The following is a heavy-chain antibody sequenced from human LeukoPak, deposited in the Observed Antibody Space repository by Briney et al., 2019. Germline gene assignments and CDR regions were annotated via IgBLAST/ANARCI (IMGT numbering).Heavy chain of an antibody. CDR1: GGSISSYY. CDR3: ARWSRYFDY. V-gene: IGHV4-4*07. CDR2: IYTSVST. Sequence: PSETLSLTCTVPGGSISSYYWRWIRQPAREGLEWIGRIYTSVSTNYNPSLKSRVTMTVDTSKYQFSLKLSSVTAADTAVYYCARWSRYFDYWGQGTLVTVSS. J-gene: IGHJ4*02.